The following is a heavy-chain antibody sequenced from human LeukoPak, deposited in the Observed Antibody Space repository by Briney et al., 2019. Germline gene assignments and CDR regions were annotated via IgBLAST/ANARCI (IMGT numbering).Heavy chain of an antibody. CDR1: GGSFSGYY. Sequence: RPSETLSLTCAVYGGSFSGYYWSWIRQPPGKGLEWIGEINHSGSTNYNPSLKSRVTISVDTSKNQFSLKLSSVTAADTAVYYCARGARLRPYYCWGQGTLVTVSS. CDR2: INHSGST. D-gene: IGHD2-8*01. V-gene: IGHV4-34*01. CDR3: ARGARLRPYYC. J-gene: IGHJ4*02.